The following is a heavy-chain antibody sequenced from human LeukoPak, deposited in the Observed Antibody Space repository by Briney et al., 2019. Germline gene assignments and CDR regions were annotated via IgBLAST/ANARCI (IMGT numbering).Heavy chain of an antibody. CDR2: ISGSGGST. CDR1: GFTFSSYG. CDR3: MVTTFYYYYYMDV. D-gene: IGHD5-18*01. Sequence: GGSLRLSCAASGFTFSSYGMSWVRQAPGKGLEWVSAISGSGGSTYYADSVKGRFTISRDNSKNTLYLQMNSLKTEDTAVYYCMVTTFYYYYYMDVWGKGTTVTVSS. V-gene: IGHV3-23*01. J-gene: IGHJ6*03.